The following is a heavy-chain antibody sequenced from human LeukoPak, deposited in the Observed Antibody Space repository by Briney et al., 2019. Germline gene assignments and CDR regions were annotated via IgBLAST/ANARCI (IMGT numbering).Heavy chain of an antibody. CDR2: ISGSGGST. D-gene: IGHD3-3*01. CDR3: AKNYDFWSAYLNY. Sequence: GGSLRLSCAASGFTFSSYAMSWIRQAPGKGLEWVSAISGSGGSTYYADSVKGRFTISRDNSKNTLYLQMNSLRAEDTAVYYCAKNYDFWSAYLNYWGQGTLVTVSS. V-gene: IGHV3-23*01. CDR1: GFTFSSYA. J-gene: IGHJ4*02.